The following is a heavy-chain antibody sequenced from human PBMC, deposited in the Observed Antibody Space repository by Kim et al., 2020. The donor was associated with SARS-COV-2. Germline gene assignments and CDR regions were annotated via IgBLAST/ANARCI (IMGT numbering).Heavy chain of an antibody. CDR2: ITCDGSNK. CDR3: ARDNTTNDFEY. J-gene: IGHJ4*02. D-gene: IGHD1-1*01. Sequence: GGSLRLSCAASGFTFSSYAMHWVRQAPGKGLEWVAVITCDGSNKYYADSVKGRFTISRDNAKNTLYLQMNSLRAEDTAVYYCARDNTTNDFEYWCQENQV. CDR1: GFTFSSYA. V-gene: IGHV3-30*04.